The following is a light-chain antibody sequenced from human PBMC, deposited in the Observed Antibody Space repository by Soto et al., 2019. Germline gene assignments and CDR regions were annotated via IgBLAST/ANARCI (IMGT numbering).Light chain of an antibody. CDR1: QIVSSSY. V-gene: IGKV3-20*01. CDR2: GAS. Sequence: EIVLTQSPDTLSLSPGERATLSCRASQIVSSSYLGWYQQRPGQAPRLLISGASSRATGIPDRFSGSGSGTDFTLTISRLEPEDFAVYYCQQYGSSRVTFGPGTKVDIK. J-gene: IGKJ3*01. CDR3: QQYGSSRVT.